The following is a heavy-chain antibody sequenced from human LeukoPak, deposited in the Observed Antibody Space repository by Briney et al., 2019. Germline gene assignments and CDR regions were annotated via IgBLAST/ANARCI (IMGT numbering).Heavy chain of an antibody. J-gene: IGHJ4*02. CDR3: AVSLGDSSNYDY. Sequence: PSETLSLTCTVSGGAISSSDYYWGWVRQPPGKGLEWIGEINHSGSTNYNPSLKSRVTISVDTSKNQFSLKLSSVTAADTAVYYCAVSLGDSSNYDYWGQGTLVTVSS. CDR1: GGAISSSDYY. V-gene: IGHV4-39*07. CDR2: INHSGST. D-gene: IGHD1-26*01.